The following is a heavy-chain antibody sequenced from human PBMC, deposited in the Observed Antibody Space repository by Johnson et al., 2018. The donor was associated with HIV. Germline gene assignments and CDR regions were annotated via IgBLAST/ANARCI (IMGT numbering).Heavy chain of an antibody. CDR1: GFTFSSYA. CDR3: ARDIIAVAGYDAFDI. CDR2: ISYDGSNK. Sequence: QVQLVESGGGVVQPGRSLRLSCAASGFTFSSYAMHWVRQAPGKGLEWVAVISYDGSNKYYADSVRGRFTISRDNANNSLYLQMNSLRAEDTAVYYCARDIIAVAGYDAFDIWGQGTMVPVSS. D-gene: IGHD6-19*01. V-gene: IGHV3-30*04. J-gene: IGHJ3*02.